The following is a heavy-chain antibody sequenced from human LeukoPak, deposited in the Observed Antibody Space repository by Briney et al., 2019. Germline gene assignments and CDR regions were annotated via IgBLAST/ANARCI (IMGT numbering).Heavy chain of an antibody. CDR1: GLTFSGYD. J-gene: IGHJ4*02. V-gene: IGHV3-33*08. Sequence: GGSLRLSCAASGLTFSGYDMHWVRQAPGKGLEWVAVIWYDGSNKYYADSVKGRFTISRDNSKNTLYLQMNSLRAEDTAVYYCASSLWFGSFDYWGQGTLVTVSS. D-gene: IGHD3-10*01. CDR2: IWYDGSNK. CDR3: ASSLWFGSFDY.